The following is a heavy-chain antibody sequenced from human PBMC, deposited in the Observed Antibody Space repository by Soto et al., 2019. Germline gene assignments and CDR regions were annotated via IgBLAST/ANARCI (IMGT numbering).Heavy chain of an antibody. CDR3: ARGTILRFLEWLSTHSRPYYYYYYMDV. CDR1: GYTFTSYY. Sequence: ASVKVSCKASGYTFTSYYMHWVRQAPGQGLEWMGIINPSGGSTSYAQKFQGRVTMTRDTSTSTVYMELSSLRSEDTAVYYCARGTILRFLEWLSTHSRPYYYYYYMDVWGKGTKVTVSS. CDR2: INPSGGST. D-gene: IGHD3-3*01. J-gene: IGHJ6*03. V-gene: IGHV1-46*03.